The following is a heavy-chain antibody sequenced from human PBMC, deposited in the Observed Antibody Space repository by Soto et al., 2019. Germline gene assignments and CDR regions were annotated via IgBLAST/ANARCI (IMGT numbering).Heavy chain of an antibody. Sequence: SETLSLTCTVSGGSISSGVYYWSWIRQPPGKGLEWIGYIYYSGSTYYNPSLKSRVTISVDTSKNQFSLKLSSVTAADTAVYYCARTSIVVVVAATGPSWFDPWGQGTLVTVSS. CDR1: GGSISSGVYY. J-gene: IGHJ5*02. D-gene: IGHD2-15*01. V-gene: IGHV4-30-4*01. CDR3: ARTSIVVVVAATGPSWFDP. CDR2: IYYSGST.